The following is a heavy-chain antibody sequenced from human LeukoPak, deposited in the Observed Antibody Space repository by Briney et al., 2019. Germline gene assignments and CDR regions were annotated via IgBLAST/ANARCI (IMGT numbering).Heavy chain of an antibody. V-gene: IGHV4-4*07. CDR3: ASRYTGIYGDAFDV. Sequence: SETLSLTCTVSGGSISSYYWSWIRQPAGKGLEWIGRIYTSGSTNYNPSLKSRVTMSVDTSKNQFSLKLSSEPAAESAVSFCASRYTGIYGDAFDVWGQATIITVSS. CDR2: IYTSGST. J-gene: IGHJ3*01. D-gene: IGHD1-26*01. CDR1: GGSISSYY.